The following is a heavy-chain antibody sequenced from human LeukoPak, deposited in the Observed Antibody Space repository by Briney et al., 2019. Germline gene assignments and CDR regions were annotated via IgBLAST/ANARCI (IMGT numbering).Heavy chain of an antibody. J-gene: IGHJ4*02. Sequence: SGGSLRLSCEASGFTFSTYAMSWVRQAPGKGLEWVSGISVSGGTTYYADYVKGRFTISRDDSKNTLYLQMNSLRAEDTAVYYCANCNGWLPHSYWGQGTLVTVSS. V-gene: IGHV3-23*01. CDR3: ANCNGWLPHSY. CDR2: ISVSGGTT. D-gene: IGHD3-9*01. CDR1: GFTFSTYA.